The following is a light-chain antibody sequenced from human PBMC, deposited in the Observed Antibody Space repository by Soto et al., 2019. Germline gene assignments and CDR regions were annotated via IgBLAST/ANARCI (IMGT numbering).Light chain of an antibody. CDR2: DAS. CDR3: QQFHNYPLT. V-gene: IGKV1D-13*01. CDR1: QGIGSA. J-gene: IGKJ4*01. Sequence: AIQLTQSPSSLSASVGDRVTITCRASQGIGSALAWYQQKPGKAPKLLIYDASSLDTGVPSGFSGSGSGTDFTLTISSLQTEDFATYYCQQFHNYPLTFGGGTKVEIK.